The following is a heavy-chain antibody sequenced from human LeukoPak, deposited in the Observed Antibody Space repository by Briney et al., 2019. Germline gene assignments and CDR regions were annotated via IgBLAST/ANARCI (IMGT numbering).Heavy chain of an antibody. V-gene: IGHV4-39*07. CDR3: ARGFPDRYGSSSWYGRYLVGAFDI. Sequence: PSETLSLTCTVSGGSISSSNFYWSWIRQPPGKGLEWIGEINHSGSTNYNPSLKSRVTISVDTSKNQFSLKLSSVTAADTAVYYCARGFPDRYGSSSWYGRYLVGAFDIWGQGTMVTVSS. CDR2: INHSGST. D-gene: IGHD6-13*01. CDR1: GGSISSSNFY. J-gene: IGHJ3*02.